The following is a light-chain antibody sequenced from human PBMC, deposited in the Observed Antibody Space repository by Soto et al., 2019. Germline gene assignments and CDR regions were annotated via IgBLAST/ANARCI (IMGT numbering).Light chain of an antibody. CDR2: SPS. CDR1: TGAVTSGYY. CDR3: LLYYGGAQLV. Sequence: QAVVTQEPSLTVSPGGTVTLTCASSTGAVTSGYYPNWFQQKPGQAPRALIYSPSTKDSWTPARFSGSLLGGKAALTLSGVHPEGEAEYYCLLYYGGAQLVFGGGTKLTVL. J-gene: IGLJ2*01. V-gene: IGLV7-43*01.